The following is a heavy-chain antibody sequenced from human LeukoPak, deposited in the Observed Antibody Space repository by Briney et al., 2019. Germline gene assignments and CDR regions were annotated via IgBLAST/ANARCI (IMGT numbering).Heavy chain of an antibody. D-gene: IGHD2-21*01. Sequence: GGSLRLSCAASRLTFSSYAMSWRRQAPGKGLEWVSSISGGGGGTYYADSVKGRFTISRDNSKNTLSLQMNSLRAEDTAVYYCAKNLDSADYWGQGTLVTVSS. J-gene: IGHJ4*02. V-gene: IGHV3-23*01. CDR2: ISGGGGGT. CDR1: RLTFSSYA. CDR3: AKNLDSADY.